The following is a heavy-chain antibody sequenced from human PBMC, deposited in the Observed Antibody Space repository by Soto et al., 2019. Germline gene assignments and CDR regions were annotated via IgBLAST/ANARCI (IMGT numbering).Heavy chain of an antibody. CDR1: GYTFTSYG. V-gene: IGHV1-18*01. CDR3: ATVIYYYYGMDV. J-gene: IGHJ6*02. CDR2: ISAYNGNT. Sequence: QVELVQSGAEVKKPGASVKVSCKASGYTFTSYGISWVRQAPGQGLEWMGWISAYNGNTNYAQKLQGRVTMTPDTSSSTAYMVVRRLRSDDTAVYYCATVIYYYYGMDVWGQGTTVTVSS.